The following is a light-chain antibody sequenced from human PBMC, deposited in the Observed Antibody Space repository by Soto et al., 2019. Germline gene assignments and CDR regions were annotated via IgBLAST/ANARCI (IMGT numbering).Light chain of an antibody. V-gene: IGLV2-14*03. CDR1: SSDVGGYKY. CDR2: DIR. J-gene: IGLJ1*01. CDR3: SSYTSSSTRL. Sequence: QSALTQPASVTGSPGQSITISCTGTSSDVGGYKYVSWYQQHPGKAPKLMIYDIRNRPSGVSNRFSGSKSGNTASLTISGLQAEEEADYYCSSYTSSSTRLFGTGTKLTVL.